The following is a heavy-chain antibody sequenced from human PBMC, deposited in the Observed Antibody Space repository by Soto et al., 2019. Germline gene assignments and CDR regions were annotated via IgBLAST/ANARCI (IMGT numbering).Heavy chain of an antibody. CDR3: ARAHGSGWGAFDI. J-gene: IGHJ3*02. Sequence: QLQLQESGSGLVKPSQTLSLTCAVSGGSISSGGYSWSWIRQPPGKGLEWIGYIYHSGSTYYNPSLKRRVTISVDRSKTQFSLELSSGTAADTGVYYCARAHGSGWGAFDIWGQGTMVTVSS. CDR1: GGSISSGGYS. V-gene: IGHV4-30-2*01. D-gene: IGHD3-10*01. CDR2: IYHSGST.